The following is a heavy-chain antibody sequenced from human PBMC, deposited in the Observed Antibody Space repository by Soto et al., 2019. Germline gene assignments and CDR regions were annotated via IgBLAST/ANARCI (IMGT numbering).Heavy chain of an antibody. CDR1: GYTFSGYS. Sequence: GASVKVSCKASGYTFSGYSITWVRQAPGQGLGWMGRISGYNGNTNYARTLRGRLTLTTDTSTSTAYMELRSLTSDDTAVYYCARDVFCGGAPACPDMDVWGQGTTVTVSS. V-gene: IGHV1-18*04. CDR3: ARDVFCGGAPACPDMDV. D-gene: IGHD2-21*01. CDR2: ISGYNGNT. J-gene: IGHJ6*02.